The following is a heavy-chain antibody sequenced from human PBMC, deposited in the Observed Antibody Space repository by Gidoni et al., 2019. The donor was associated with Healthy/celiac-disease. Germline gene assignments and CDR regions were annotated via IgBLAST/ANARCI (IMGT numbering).Heavy chain of an antibody. J-gene: IGHJ3*02. CDR2: IIPIFGTA. CDR3: ARGGIAARVRADAFDI. D-gene: IGHD6-13*01. Sequence: QVQLVQSGAAVMQPGSSVQVSCKASGGTFSSYALSWVRQAPGQGLEWLGGIIPIFGTANYAQKFQGRVTITADESTSTAYMELSSLRSEDTAVYYCARGGIAARVRADAFDIWGQGTMVTVSS. CDR1: GGTFSSYA. V-gene: IGHV1-69*01.